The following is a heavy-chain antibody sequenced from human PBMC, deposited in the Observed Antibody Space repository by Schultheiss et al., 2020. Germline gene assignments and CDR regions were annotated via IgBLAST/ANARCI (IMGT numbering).Heavy chain of an antibody. V-gene: IGHV3-30-3*01. CDR2: ISYDGSNK. CDR1: GFTFSSYA. CDR3: AKTYYYDSSGSPGYFQH. D-gene: IGHD3-22*01. Sequence: GGSLRLSCAASGFTFSSYAMHWVRQAPGKGLEWVAVISYDGSNKYYADSVKGRFTISRDNSKNTLYLQMNSLRAEDTAVYYCAKTYYYDSSGSPGYFQHWGQGTLVTVSS. J-gene: IGHJ1*01.